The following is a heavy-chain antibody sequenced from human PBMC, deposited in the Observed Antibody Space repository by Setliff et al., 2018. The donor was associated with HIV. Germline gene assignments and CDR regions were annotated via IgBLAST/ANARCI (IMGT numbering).Heavy chain of an antibody. Sequence: GASVKVSCKASNYTLINYGVSWVRQAPGQGLEWMGWIGSYSGYTIYAQKFQDRLTMTTDTSTTTASMELRSLRSVDTAVYYCVRGHCNSDKCWYTGLDPWGQGTLVTVSS. CDR2: IGSYSGYT. J-gene: IGHJ5*02. D-gene: IGHD2-2*01. CDR3: VRGHCNSDKCWYTGLDP. CDR1: NYTLINYG. V-gene: IGHV1-18*01.